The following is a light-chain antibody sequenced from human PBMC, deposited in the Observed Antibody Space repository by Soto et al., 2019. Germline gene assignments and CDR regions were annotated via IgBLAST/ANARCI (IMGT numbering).Light chain of an antibody. J-gene: IGKJ1*01. CDR1: QSVSSY. CDR3: QHYNSYSEA. CDR2: EAS. Sequence: ETVLTQSPVTLSLSPGERAILSCRASQSVSSYLAWYQQKPGKAPRLLIYEASSRDTGIPARFGGSGSGTEFTLTVSSLQPDDFATYYCQHYNSYSEAFGQGTKVDIK. V-gene: IGKV3-11*01.